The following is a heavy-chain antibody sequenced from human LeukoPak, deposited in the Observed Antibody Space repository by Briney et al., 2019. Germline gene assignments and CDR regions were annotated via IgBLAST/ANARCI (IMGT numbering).Heavy chain of an antibody. D-gene: IGHD4-17*01. CDR3: ARVTTGWYYFDY. Sequence: SETLSLTCAVSGGSISSYYWSWIRQPAGKGLECIGRIYSSGSTNYNPSLKSRVTMSVDTSKNQFSLKLSSVTAADTAVYYCARVTTGWYYFDYWGQGTLVTVSS. V-gene: IGHV4-4*07. CDR1: GGSISSYY. J-gene: IGHJ4*02. CDR2: IYSSGST.